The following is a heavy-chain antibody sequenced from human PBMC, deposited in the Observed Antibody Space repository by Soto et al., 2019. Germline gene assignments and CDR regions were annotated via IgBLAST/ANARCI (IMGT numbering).Heavy chain of an antibody. J-gene: IGHJ6*02. CDR3: AKDKDWSGVYGLDV. D-gene: IGHD3-3*01. CDR2: INGGSTT. Sequence: LRLSCAASGFIFSSSAMSWVHQAPGKGLEWVTAINGGSTTYYADSVKGRFTISRDNSKNTLYLQMNSLRAEDTAVYYCAKDKDWSGVYGLDVWGHGIAVTVSS. V-gene: IGHV3-23*01. CDR1: GFIFSSSA.